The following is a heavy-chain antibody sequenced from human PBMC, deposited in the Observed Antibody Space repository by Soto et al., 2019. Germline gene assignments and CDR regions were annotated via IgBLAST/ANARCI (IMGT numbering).Heavy chain of an antibody. CDR2: ISGYNGNT. Sequence: QVQLVQSRGEVKKPGASVKVSCKTSGYSFTTYGISWVRQAPGQGLEWMGWISGYNGNTNYAQNLQGRVTTTTDASTSTDYREMRSLRSDDTDVYYCAREGPAPYYYYGMDVWGQGSTVTVSS. CDR3: AREGPAPYYYYGMDV. J-gene: IGHJ6*02. V-gene: IGHV1-18*01. CDR1: GYSFTTYG.